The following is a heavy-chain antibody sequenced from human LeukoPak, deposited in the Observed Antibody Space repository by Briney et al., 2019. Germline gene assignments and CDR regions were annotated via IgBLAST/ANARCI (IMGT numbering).Heavy chain of an antibody. Sequence: PSETLSLTCTVSGGSISSYYWSWIRQPPGKRLEWIGYIYYSGSTNYNPSLKSRVTISVDTSKNQFSLKLSSVTAADTAVYYCARERGYSGYDWEYYFDYWGQGTLVTVSS. CDR2: IYYSGST. CDR3: ARERGYSGYDWEYYFDY. D-gene: IGHD5-12*01. V-gene: IGHV4-59*01. J-gene: IGHJ4*02. CDR1: GGSISSYY.